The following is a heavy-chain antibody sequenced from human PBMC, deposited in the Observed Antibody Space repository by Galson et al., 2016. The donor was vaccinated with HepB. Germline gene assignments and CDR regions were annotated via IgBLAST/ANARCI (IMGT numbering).Heavy chain of an antibody. V-gene: IGHV3-30*02. Sequence: SLRLSCAVSGVTFRDYDMHWIRQAPGKGLEWVAYIRYDGSQQHYAESVKGRFTVSRDQFKNTLYLQMDSLRADDTAVYYCARGGSITSNDSWGQGTLVTVSS. CDR3: ARGGSITSNDS. CDR1: GVTFRDYD. CDR2: IRYDGSQQ. J-gene: IGHJ5*02. D-gene: IGHD1-20*01.